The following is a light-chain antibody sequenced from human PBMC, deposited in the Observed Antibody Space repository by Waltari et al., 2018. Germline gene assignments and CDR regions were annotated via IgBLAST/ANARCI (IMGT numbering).Light chain of an antibody. J-gene: IGLJ3*02. CDR3: SSYTSSSSV. CDR2: DVS. CDR1: SSDCGGYTF. Sequence: QSALTQPASVSGSPGQSITISCTATSSDCGGYTFVSWYQQYPGKAPKLMIYDVSNRPSGVSHRFSGSKSGNTASLTISGLQAEDEADYYCSSYTSSSSVFGGGTKLTVL. V-gene: IGLV2-14*01.